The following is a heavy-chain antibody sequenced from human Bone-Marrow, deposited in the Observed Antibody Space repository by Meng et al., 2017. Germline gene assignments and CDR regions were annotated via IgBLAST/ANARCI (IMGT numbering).Heavy chain of an antibody. CDR1: GGSISTYY. V-gene: IGHV4-59*01. J-gene: IGHJ4*02. CDR3: ARGPSHGGSYSDY. CDR2: INYSGRT. Sequence: QVQLQESGPGLVKPSETLSLTCTVSGGSISTYYWSWIRQSPEKGLEWIGYINYSGRTNYIPSLRSRATISVDPSKNQFSLNLRSVTAADTAVYYYARGPSHGGSYSDYWGQGTLVTVSS. D-gene: IGHD2-21*02.